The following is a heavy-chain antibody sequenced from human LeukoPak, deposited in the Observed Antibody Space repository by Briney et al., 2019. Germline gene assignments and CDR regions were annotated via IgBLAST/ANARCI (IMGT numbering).Heavy chain of an antibody. V-gene: IGHV3-21*01. CDR1: GFPFSSFR. Sequence: GGSLRLSCAVAGFPFSSFRMNWVRQAPGKGLGWVSAINDRSNHIFYADSVKGRFTISRDNAKNSLYLQMNNLRAEDTAVYYCARFSIVAARSFLDYWGQGTLVTVSS. CDR2: INDRSNHI. D-gene: IGHD6-13*01. J-gene: IGHJ4*02. CDR3: ARFSIVAARSFLDY.